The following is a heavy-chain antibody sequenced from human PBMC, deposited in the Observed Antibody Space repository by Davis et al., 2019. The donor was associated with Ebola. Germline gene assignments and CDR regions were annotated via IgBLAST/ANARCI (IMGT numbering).Heavy chain of an antibody. V-gene: IGHV1-3*01. CDR2: INPGNHET. Sequence: ASVKVSCKASGGTFSSYAISWVRQAPGQGLEWMGWINPGNHETMYSERFQGRVTISSDTSATTIDVGLSSLTSEDTAVYFCARLDYSGHYFDYWGQGTLVTVSS. CDR1: GGTFSSYA. D-gene: IGHD4-11*01. J-gene: IGHJ4*02. CDR3: ARLDYSGHYFDY.